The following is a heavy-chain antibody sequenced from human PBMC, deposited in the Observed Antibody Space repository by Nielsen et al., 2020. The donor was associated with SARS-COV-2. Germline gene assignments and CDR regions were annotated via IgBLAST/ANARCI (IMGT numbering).Heavy chain of an antibody. CDR1: GDSVSGDSDA. J-gene: IGHJ4*02. D-gene: IGHD5-12*01. Sequence: SQTLSLSRAISGDSVSGDSDAWNWLSQTTSRGVEWLGRTYYRYKWYNEYAVSVKSLITLNPDTSKNQFSLQMNSVTPEYTAVYYCAREGGLYSGYESERYFDYWGQGTLVTVSS. CDR3: AREGGLYSGYESERYFDY. CDR2: TYYRYKWYN. V-gene: IGHV6-1*01.